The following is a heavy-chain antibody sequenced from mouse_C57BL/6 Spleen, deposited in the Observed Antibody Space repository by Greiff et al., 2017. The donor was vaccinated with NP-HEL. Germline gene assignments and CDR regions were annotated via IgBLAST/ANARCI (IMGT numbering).Heavy chain of an antibody. CDR1: GYTFTSYW. Sequence: QVQLKQPGAELVRPGTSVKLSCKASGYTFTSYWMHWVKQRPGQGLEWIGVIDPSDSYTNYNQKFKGKATLTVDTSSSTAYMQLSSLTSEDSAVYYCARWGLRPTSYFDYWGQGTTLTVSS. V-gene: IGHV1-59*01. CDR2: IDPSDSYT. D-gene: IGHD2-2*01. J-gene: IGHJ2*01. CDR3: ARWGLRPTSYFDY.